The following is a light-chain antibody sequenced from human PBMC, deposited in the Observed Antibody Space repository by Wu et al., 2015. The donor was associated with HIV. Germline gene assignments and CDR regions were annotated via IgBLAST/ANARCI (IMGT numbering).Light chain of an antibody. Sequence: DIQLTQSPSFLSASVGDRVTITCRASQGISSYLAWYQQKPGKVPKLLIYAASTLQSGVPSRFSGSGSETDFTLTISSLQPEDVATYYCQKYNSAPPLTFGGGTKVEIK. CDR3: QKYNSAPPLT. CDR2: AAS. J-gene: IGKJ4*01. CDR1: QGISSY. V-gene: IGKV1-27*01.